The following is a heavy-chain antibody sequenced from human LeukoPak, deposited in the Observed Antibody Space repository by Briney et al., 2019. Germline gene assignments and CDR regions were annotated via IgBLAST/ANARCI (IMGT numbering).Heavy chain of an antibody. CDR2: INPNSGGT. Sequence: ASVKVSCKASGYTFTDYYMHWVRQAPGQGLEWMGWINPNSGGTNYAQKFQGRVTMTRDTSISTAYMELSRLRSDDTAVYYCARVTRGYCSSTSCPLPDYWGQGTLVTVSS. D-gene: IGHD2-2*01. CDR3: ARVTRGYCSSTSCPLPDY. J-gene: IGHJ4*02. V-gene: IGHV1-2*02. CDR1: GYTFTDYY.